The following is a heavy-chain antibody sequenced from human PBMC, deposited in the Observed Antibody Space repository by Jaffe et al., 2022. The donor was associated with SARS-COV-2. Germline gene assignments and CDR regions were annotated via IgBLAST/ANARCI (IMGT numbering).Heavy chain of an antibody. CDR3: ARQLVDTSMIWTVYYGMDV. V-gene: IGHV4-39*01. Sequence: QLQLQESGPGLVKPSETLSLTCAVSGGSISSSSYYWGWIRQPPGKGLEWIGSMYYSGSTNYNPSLKSRVTISVDTSKNQFSLRLSSVTAADTAVYFCARQLVDTSMIWTVYYGMDVWGQGTTVTVSS. J-gene: IGHJ6*02. CDR2: MYYSGST. D-gene: IGHD5-18*01. CDR1: GGSISSSSYY.